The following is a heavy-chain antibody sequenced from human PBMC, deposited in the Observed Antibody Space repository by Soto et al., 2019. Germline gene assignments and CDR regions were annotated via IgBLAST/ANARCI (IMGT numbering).Heavy chain of an antibody. V-gene: IGHV1-3*01. CDR2: INSDSGKT. D-gene: IGHD3-16*01. Sequence: ASVKVSCKASGYTFTHYSMHWVRQAPGQGLEWMGWINSDSGKTRLSQKFQGRVTITRDTFERTAYMELSSLKSEDTAVYYCARDQYYDSTEYNWLDPWGQGALVTVSS. J-gene: IGHJ5*02. CDR3: ARDQYYDSTEYNWLDP. CDR1: GYTFTHYS.